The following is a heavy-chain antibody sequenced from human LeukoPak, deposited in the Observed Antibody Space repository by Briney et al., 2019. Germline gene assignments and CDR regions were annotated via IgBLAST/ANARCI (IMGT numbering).Heavy chain of an antibody. Sequence: LRLSCAASGFTFSSYSMNWVRQPPGKGLEWIGYIYHSGSTYYNPSLKSRVTISVDRSKNQFSLKLSSVTAADTAVYYCARISGGSFDAFDIWGQGTMVTVSS. V-gene: IGHV4-30-2*01. CDR3: ARISGGSFDAFDI. J-gene: IGHJ3*02. CDR1: GFTFSSYS. CDR2: IYHSGST. D-gene: IGHD2-15*01.